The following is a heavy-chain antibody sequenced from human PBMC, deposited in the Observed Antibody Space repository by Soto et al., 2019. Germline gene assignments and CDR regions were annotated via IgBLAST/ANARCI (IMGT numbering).Heavy chain of an antibody. J-gene: IGHJ2*01. D-gene: IGHD3-22*01. CDR1: GFTFSSYC. CDR2: ISYDGSNK. CDR3: AKPMITYYYDSSDWYFDL. V-gene: IGHV3-30*18. Sequence: SLRLSCAASGFTFSSYCMHWVRQAPGKGLEWVAVISYDGSNKYYADSVKGRFTISRDNSKNTLYLQMNSLRAEDTAVYYCAKPMITYYYDSSDWYFDLWGRGTLVTVSS.